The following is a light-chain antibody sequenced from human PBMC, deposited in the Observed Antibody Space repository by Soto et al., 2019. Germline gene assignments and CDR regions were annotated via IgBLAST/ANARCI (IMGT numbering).Light chain of an antibody. CDR2: GNS. CDR1: SSDIGAGYD. CDR3: QSYDSSLSAYV. J-gene: IGLJ1*01. V-gene: IGLV1-40*01. Sequence: QSVLTQPPSVSGAPGQRVTISCTGSSSDIGAGYDVHWYQQLPGTAPKLLIYGNSNRPSGVPDRFSGSKSGTSASLAITGLQADDEAEYYCQSYDSSLSAYVFGTGTKLTVL.